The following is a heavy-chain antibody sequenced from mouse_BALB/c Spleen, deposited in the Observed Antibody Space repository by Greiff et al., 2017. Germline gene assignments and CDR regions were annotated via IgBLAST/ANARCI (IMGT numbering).Heavy chain of an antibody. Sequence: EVKVVESGGGLVKPGGSLKLSCAASGFTFSDYYMYWVRQTPEKRLEWVATISDGGSYTYYPDSVKGRFTISRDNAKNNLYLQMSSLKSEDTAMYYCARSSTVVDAMDYWGQGTSVTVSS. CDR2: ISDGGSYT. J-gene: IGHJ4*01. V-gene: IGHV5-4*02. CDR3: ARSSTVVDAMDY. CDR1: GFTFSDYY. D-gene: IGHD1-1*01.